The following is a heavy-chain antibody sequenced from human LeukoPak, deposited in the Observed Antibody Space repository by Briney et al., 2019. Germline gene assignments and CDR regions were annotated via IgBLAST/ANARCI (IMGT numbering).Heavy chain of an antibody. V-gene: IGHV3-23*01. CDR1: GFTFNSYA. Sequence: GGSLRLSCAASGFTFNSYAMSWVRQSPERGLEWVSAISGRDGSTFYANSVRGRFTISSDTSKNTLYLQMSTLRAEDTAVYYCAKGSTPFWYFDLWGRGTLVTVSS. D-gene: IGHD4-11*01. CDR2: ISGRDGST. CDR3: AKGSTPFWYFDL. J-gene: IGHJ2*01.